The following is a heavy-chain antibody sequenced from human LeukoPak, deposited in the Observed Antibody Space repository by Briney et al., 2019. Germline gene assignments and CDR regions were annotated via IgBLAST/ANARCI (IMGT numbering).Heavy chain of an antibody. V-gene: IGHV3-11*04. CDR3: ARRIAVARAFDI. D-gene: IGHD6-19*01. CDR2: ISSSGSTI. Sequence: GGSLRLSSAASGFTFSDYYMSWIRQAPGKGLEWVSYISSSGSTIYYADSVKGRLTISRDNAKNSLYLQMNSLRAEDTAVYYCARRIAVARAFDIWGQGTMVTVSS. CDR1: GFTFSDYY. J-gene: IGHJ3*02.